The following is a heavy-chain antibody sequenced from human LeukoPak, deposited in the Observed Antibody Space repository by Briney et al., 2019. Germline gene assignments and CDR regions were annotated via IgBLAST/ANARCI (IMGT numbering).Heavy chain of an antibody. CDR1: GYTFTSYA. V-gene: IGHV1-3*01. Sequence: ASVKVSCKASGYTFTSYAMHWVRQAPGQRLEWMGWINAGNGNTKYSQKFQGRVTITRDTSASTAYMELSSLRSEDTAVYYCARGVVVLNDAFDIWGQGTMVTVSS. J-gene: IGHJ3*02. CDR2: INAGNGNT. D-gene: IGHD3-22*01. CDR3: ARGVVVLNDAFDI.